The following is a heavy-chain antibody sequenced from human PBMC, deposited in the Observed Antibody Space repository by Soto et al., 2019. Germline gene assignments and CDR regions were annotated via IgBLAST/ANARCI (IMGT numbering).Heavy chain of an antibody. V-gene: IGHV4-39*01. CDR1: GGSISSSSY. CDR2: IYSTGNT. CDR3: RRSSRYSTDV. Sequence: QLQLQESGPGLVKPSETLSLTCTVSGGSISSSSYWGWIRQPPGKGLEWIGSIYSTGNTYYNPSLKXRVSISADTSKNQFSLKLTSVTAADTAVYYCRRSSRYSTDVWGQGTTVTVSS. J-gene: IGHJ6*02. D-gene: IGHD6-13*01.